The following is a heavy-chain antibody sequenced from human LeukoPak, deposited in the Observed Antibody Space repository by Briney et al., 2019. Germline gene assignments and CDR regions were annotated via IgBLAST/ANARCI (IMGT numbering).Heavy chain of an antibody. CDR1: GGSISSSSYY. V-gene: IGHV4-31*03. D-gene: IGHD3-22*01. Sequence: SETLSLTCTVSGGSISSSSYYWGWIRQHPGKGLEWIGYIYYSGSTYYNPSLKSRVTISVDTSKNQFSLKLSSVTAADTAVYYCARMSSGYSFDYWGQGTLVTVSS. CDR2: IYYSGST. CDR3: ARMSSGYSFDY. J-gene: IGHJ4*02.